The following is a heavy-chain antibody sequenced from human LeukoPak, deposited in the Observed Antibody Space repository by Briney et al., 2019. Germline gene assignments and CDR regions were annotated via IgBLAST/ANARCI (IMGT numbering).Heavy chain of an antibody. V-gene: IGHV4-59*01. CDR3: ARGKYSSSSSSDY. Sequence: PETLSLTCTVSGGSISSYYWSWIRQPPGKGLEWIGYIYYSGSTNYNPPLKSRVTISVDTSKNQFSLKLSSVTAADTAVYYCARGKYSSSSSSDYWGQGTLVTVSS. CDR2: IYYSGST. CDR1: GGSISSYY. J-gene: IGHJ4*02. D-gene: IGHD6-6*01.